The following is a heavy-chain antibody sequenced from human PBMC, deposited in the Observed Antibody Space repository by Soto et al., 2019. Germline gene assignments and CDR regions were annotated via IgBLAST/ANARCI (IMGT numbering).Heavy chain of an antibody. V-gene: IGHV3-23*01. CDR1: GFTVSNFS. CDR2: ISGTGDYT. Sequence: GWAQRLSCEASGFTVSNFSMTWVRQAPGEGLEWVSSISGTGDYTYYADSVKGRLTISRDNARKTLFLQITNLRRDDTAIYYCAKSSRRHASPSQAFFDPWGFGTLVTESS. D-gene: IGHD6-19*01. J-gene: IGHJ5*02. CDR3: AKSSRRHASPSQAFFDP.